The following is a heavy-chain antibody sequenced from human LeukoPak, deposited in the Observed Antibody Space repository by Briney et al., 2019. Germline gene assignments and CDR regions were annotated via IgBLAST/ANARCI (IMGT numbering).Heavy chain of an antibody. J-gene: IGHJ4*02. Sequence: GGSLRLSCAASGFTFSNYFFGWARQAPGKGLDWVANINEDGSVEEYVNSVKGRFTISRDNAKTSVYLQINSLRVEDTAVYYCARWRRRQSEFDYWGQGTLVTVSS. CDR1: GFTFSNYF. D-gene: IGHD5-24*01. CDR2: INEDGSVE. CDR3: ARWRRRQSEFDY. V-gene: IGHV3-7*01.